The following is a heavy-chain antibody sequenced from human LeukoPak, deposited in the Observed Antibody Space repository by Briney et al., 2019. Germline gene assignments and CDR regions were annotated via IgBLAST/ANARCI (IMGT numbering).Heavy chain of an antibody. CDR1: GGTFSSYA. CDR2: ITPMFGTA. CDR3: ARDSSEFRSLIPH. J-gene: IGHJ1*01. Sequence: SVKVSCKASGGTFSSYAISWVRQAPGQGLEWMGGITPMFGTAKYAQKFQGRVTITADESTSTAYMELSSLRSEDTAVYYCARDSSEFRSLIPHWGQGTLVTVTS. D-gene: IGHD2-21*01. V-gene: IGHV1-69*13.